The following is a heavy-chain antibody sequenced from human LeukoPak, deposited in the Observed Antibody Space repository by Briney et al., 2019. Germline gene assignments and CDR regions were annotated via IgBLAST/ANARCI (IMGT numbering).Heavy chain of an antibody. J-gene: IGHJ5*02. Sequence: GASVKVSCKASGYTFTGYYMHWVRQAPGQGLEWMGWINPNSGGTNYARKFQGRVTMTRDTSISTAYMELSRLRSDDTAVYYCARDGAHNWFDPWGQGTLVTVSS. CDR3: ARDGAHNWFDP. CDR1: GYTFTGYY. CDR2: INPNSGGT. V-gene: IGHV1-2*02. D-gene: IGHD4/OR15-4a*01.